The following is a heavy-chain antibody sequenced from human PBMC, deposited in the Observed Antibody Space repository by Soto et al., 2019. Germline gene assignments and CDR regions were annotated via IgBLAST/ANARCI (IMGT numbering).Heavy chain of an antibody. Sequence: ASVKVSCKASGYTFTSYYMHWVRQAPGQGLEWMGIINPSGGSTSYAQKFQGRVTMTRDTSTSTVYMELSSLRSEDTAVYYCARVKKGGEDIVVVPAARGGMDVWGQGTTVTVS. V-gene: IGHV1-46*01. CDR2: INPSGGST. CDR3: ARVKKGGEDIVVVPAARGGMDV. D-gene: IGHD2-2*01. CDR1: GYTFTSYY. J-gene: IGHJ6*02.